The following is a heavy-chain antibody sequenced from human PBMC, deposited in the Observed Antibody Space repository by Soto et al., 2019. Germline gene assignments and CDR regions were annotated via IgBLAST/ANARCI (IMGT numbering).Heavy chain of an antibody. D-gene: IGHD5-18*01. V-gene: IGHV4-34*01. Sequence: SETLSLTCAVYGGSFSGYYWSWIRQPPGKGLEWIGEINHSGSTNYNPSLKSRVTISVDTSKNQFSLKLSSVTAADTAVYYCARARRGYSYGLSNYWGQGTLVTRLL. CDR2: INHSGST. CDR1: GGSFSGYY. CDR3: ARARRGYSYGLSNY. J-gene: IGHJ4*02.